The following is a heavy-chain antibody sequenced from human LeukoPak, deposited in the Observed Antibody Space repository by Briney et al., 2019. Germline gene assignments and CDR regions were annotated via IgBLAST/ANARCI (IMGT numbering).Heavy chain of an antibody. CDR3: ARVWTSGSYGDY. CDR2: IYDDGSNK. CDR1: GFKFSNFG. Sequence: GRSLRLSCAASGFKFSNFGMHWIRQAPGKGLEGVSVIYDDGSNKYYADSVKGRFTISKDNSKNMLYLQMNGMRAEDTAVYYCARVWTSGSYGDYWGQGTLVTVSS. J-gene: IGHJ4*02. V-gene: IGHV3-33*01. D-gene: IGHD3-10*01.